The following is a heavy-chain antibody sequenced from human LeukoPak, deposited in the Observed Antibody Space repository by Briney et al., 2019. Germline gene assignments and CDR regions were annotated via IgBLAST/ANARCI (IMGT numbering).Heavy chain of an antibody. CDR1: GFTFDDYA. V-gene: IGHV3-9*01. J-gene: IGHJ4*02. Sequence: GGSLRLSCAASGFTFDDYAMHWVRQAPGKDLEWVSGISWNSGSIGYADSVKGRFTISRDNAKNSLYLQMNSLRAEDTALYYCAKDMGYDSSGSYSGFDYWGQGTLVTVSS. CDR2: ISWNSGSI. D-gene: IGHD3-10*01. CDR3: AKDMGYDSSGSYSGFDY.